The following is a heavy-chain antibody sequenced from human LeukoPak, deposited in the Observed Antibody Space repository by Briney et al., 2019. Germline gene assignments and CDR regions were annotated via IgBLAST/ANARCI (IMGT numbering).Heavy chain of an antibody. CDR2: ISYDGSNK. CDR1: GFTFSSYS. CDR3: ASMSRYVSY. Sequence: PGGSLRLSCAASGFTFSSYSMHWVRQAPGKGLEWVAIISYDGSNKYYADSVKGRFTISRDNDKNTLYLQMNSLRAEHTAVYYCASMSRYVSYWGWGPLATVSS. V-gene: IGHV3-30-3*01. D-gene: IGHD2-15*01. J-gene: IGHJ4*02.